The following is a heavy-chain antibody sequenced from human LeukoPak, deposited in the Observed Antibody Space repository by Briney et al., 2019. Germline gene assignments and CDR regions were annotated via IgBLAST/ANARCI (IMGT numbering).Heavy chain of an antibody. Sequence: QPGGSLRLSCAASGFPVSCNYMSWVRQAPGKGLEWVSVIYSGGSTYYADSVKGRFTISRDNSKNTLYLQMNSLRAEDTAVYYCARDRRGSGSYYHYFDYWGQGTLVTVSS. V-gene: IGHV3-53*01. CDR2: IYSGGST. D-gene: IGHD3-10*01. CDR3: ARDRRGSGSYYHYFDY. CDR1: GFPVSCNY. J-gene: IGHJ4*02.